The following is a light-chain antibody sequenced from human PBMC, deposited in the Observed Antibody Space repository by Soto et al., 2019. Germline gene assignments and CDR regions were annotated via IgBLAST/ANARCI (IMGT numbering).Light chain of an antibody. Sequence: DIQMTQSPSTLSASVGDRVTITCRASQSISSWLAWYQQKPGKAPKLLIYDASILESGVPSRFSGSESGTEFTLTISSLQPDDFATYYCQQYNTYWTFGQGTKVHIK. V-gene: IGKV1-5*01. J-gene: IGKJ1*01. CDR2: DAS. CDR1: QSISSW. CDR3: QQYNTYWT.